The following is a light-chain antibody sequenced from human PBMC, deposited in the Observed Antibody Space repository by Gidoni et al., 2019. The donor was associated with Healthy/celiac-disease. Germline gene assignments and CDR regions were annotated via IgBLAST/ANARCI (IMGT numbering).Light chain of an antibody. J-gene: IGKJ1*01. CDR1: QSVSSSY. Sequence: EIVLTQSPGTLSLSPGERATLSCRASQSVSSSYLAWYQQKPGQAPRLLIYGASSRATGIPDRFSGSGSGTDFTLTISRLDPEDFAVYYCQHGTFGQGTKVEIK. CDR2: GAS. CDR3: QHGT. V-gene: IGKV3-20*01.